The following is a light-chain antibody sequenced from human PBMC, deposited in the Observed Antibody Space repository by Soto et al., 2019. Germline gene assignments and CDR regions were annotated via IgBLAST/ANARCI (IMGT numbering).Light chain of an antibody. CDR3: QQYNNWPLIT. Sequence: TVMKHVPPPLSVSPGERATLSCRSSQSVRGKLAWYQQRPGQSPRLLIYGASSRATGIPARFSGSGCATEFAPSISSLQSQDFGVCYCQQYNNWPLITFGQGTRLEI. V-gene: IGKV3-15*01. CDR1: QSVRGK. J-gene: IGKJ5*01. CDR2: GAS.